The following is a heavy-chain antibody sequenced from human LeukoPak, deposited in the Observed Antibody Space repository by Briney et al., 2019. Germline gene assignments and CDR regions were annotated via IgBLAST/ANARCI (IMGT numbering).Heavy chain of an antibody. V-gene: IGHV4-34*01. D-gene: IGHD6-6*01. CDR2: INHSGST. J-gene: IGHJ4*02. CDR1: GGSFSGYY. CDR3: ASFRSSSSFFDY. Sequence: SETLSLTCAVYGGSFSGYYWSWIRQPPGKGLEWIGEINHSGSTNYNPSLKSRVTISVDTSKNQFSLKLSSVTAADTAVYYCASFRSSSSFFDYWGQGTLVTVSS.